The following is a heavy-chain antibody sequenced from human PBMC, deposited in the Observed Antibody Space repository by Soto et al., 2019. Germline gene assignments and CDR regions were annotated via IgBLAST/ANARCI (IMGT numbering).Heavy chain of an antibody. CDR3: ARVLALIAARPRYNWFDT. V-gene: IGHV1-69*06. D-gene: IGHD6-6*01. CDR1: GGPFSSYA. Sequence: CSVQVTCTASGGPFSSYATSWVRQAPGHELEWMGGIIPIFGTANYAQKFQGRVTITADKYTSTAYMELRSLRSEDTAVYYCARVLALIAARPRYNWFDTWGQGTLVTVSS. CDR2: IIPIFGTA. J-gene: IGHJ5*02.